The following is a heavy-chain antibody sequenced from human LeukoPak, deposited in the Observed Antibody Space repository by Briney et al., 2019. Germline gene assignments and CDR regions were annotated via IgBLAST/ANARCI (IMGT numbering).Heavy chain of an antibody. V-gene: IGHV3-23*01. Sequence: PGGSLRLSCAASGFTFSSYAMSWVRQAPGKGLEWVSAISGSGGSTYYADSVKGRFTISRDNAKNSLYLQMNSLRAEDTAVYYCARFLDIFGVFDYWGQGTLVTVSS. D-gene: IGHD3-3*02. CDR2: ISGSGGST. J-gene: IGHJ4*02. CDR1: GFTFSSYA. CDR3: ARFLDIFGVFDY.